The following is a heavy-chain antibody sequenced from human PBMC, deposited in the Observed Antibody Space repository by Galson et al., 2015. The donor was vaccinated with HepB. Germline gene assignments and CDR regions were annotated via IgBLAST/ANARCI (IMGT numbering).Heavy chain of an antibody. CDR1: GFTFSSYG. D-gene: IGHD4-11*01. CDR3: ARQGATVSYYYYYYMDV. Sequence: SLRLSCAASGFTFSSYGMHWVRQAPGKGLEWVAVIWYDGSNKYYADSVKGRFTISRDNSKNTLYLQMNSLRAEDTAVYYCARQGATVSYYYYYYMDVWGKGTTVTVSS. CDR2: IWYDGSNK. J-gene: IGHJ6*03. V-gene: IGHV3-33*01.